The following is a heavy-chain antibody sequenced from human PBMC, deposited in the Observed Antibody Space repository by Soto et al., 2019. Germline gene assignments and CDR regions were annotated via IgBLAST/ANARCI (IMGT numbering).Heavy chain of an antibody. D-gene: IGHD3-16*02. Sequence: QVQLVESGGGVVQPGRSLRLSCAASGFTFSSYGMHWVRQAPGKGLVWVADIWYDGSNKYYADSVKGRFTISRDNSKNTLYLQMNSLRAEDTAVYYCARDKRIWGSYRSCFDYWGQVNVVTVSS. CDR1: GFTFSSYG. J-gene: IGHJ4*02. V-gene: IGHV3-33*01. CDR3: ARDKRIWGSYRSCFDY. CDR2: IWYDGSNK.